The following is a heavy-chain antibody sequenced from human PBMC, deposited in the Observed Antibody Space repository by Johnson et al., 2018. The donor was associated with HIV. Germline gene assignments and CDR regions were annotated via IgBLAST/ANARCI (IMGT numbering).Heavy chain of an antibody. CDR2: ISYDGSNK. Sequence: QVQLVESGGGVVQPGRSLRLSCAASGFTFSSYAMHWVRQAPGKGLEWVAVISYDGSNKYYADSVKGRFTIPRDNSKNTLYLQMHSLRAEDTACYYCAKDISHDIVGTPDRAFDIWVQGTMVTVSS. CDR1: GFTFSSYA. CDR3: AKDISHDIVGTPDRAFDI. J-gene: IGHJ3*02. V-gene: IGHV3-30-3*01. D-gene: IGHD1-26*01.